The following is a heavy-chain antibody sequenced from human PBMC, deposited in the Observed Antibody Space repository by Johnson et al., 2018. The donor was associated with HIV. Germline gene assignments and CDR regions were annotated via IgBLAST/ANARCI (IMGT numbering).Heavy chain of an antibody. CDR2: LFSDGTT. D-gene: IGHD5-24*01. V-gene: IGHV3-66*01. Sequence: VRLVESGGNLVQPGGSLRLSCAASGFSVSNYYMSWVRQAPGKGLEWVSVLFSDGTTYYADSVKGRFTISRDNSKNTLFLQMNSLRAEDTAVFYCARACRDGYTCDVYDIWGQGTMVTVSS. J-gene: IGHJ3*02. CDR1: GFSVSNYY. CDR3: ARACRDGYTCDVYDI.